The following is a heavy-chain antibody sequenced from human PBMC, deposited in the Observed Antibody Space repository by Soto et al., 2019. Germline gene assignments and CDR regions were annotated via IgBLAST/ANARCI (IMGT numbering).Heavy chain of an antibody. CDR2: IRSKANSYAT. CDR1: GFTFSGSA. CDR3: TRHVSANGFDY. V-gene: IGHV3-73*01. D-gene: IGHD6-25*01. J-gene: IGHJ4*02. Sequence: EVQLEESGGDLVQPGGSLKLSCAASGFTFSGSAMHWVRQASGKGLEWVGRIRSKANSYATAYAASVTGRFTISRDDSKNTAYLQMNSLKTEDTAVYYCTRHVSANGFDYWGQGTLVTVSS.